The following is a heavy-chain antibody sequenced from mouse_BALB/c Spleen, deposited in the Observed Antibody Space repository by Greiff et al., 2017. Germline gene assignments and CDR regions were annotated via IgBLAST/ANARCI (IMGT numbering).Heavy chain of an antibody. CDR2: IRNKANGYTT. J-gene: IGHJ4*01. D-gene: IGHD1-1*01. V-gene: IGHV7-3*02. CDR3: ARQTFAYGSSYPYAMDY. CDR1: GFTFTDYY. Sequence: EVHLVESGGGLVQPGGSLRLSCATSGFTFTDYYMSWVRQPPGKALEWLGFIRNKANGYTTEYSVSVKGRFTISRDNSQSILYLQMNTLRAEDSATYYCARQTFAYGSSYPYAMDYWGQGTSVTVSS.